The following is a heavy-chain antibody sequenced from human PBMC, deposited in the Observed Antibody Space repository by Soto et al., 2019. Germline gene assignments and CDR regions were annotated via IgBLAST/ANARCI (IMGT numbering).Heavy chain of an antibody. CDR3: AKGLYDNAGYYFSN. CDR1: EFTFRSYV. Sequence: EVHLLESGGALVQPGGSLRISCAASEFTFRSYVMSWVRQAPGKGLEWVSSISASGGTPYYGDSVKGRFIISRDNSRDRLYLQMHGLRADDTAVYFCAKGLYDNAGYYFSNWGQGTLVTVSS. D-gene: IGHD3-22*01. CDR2: ISASGGTP. V-gene: IGHV3-23*01. J-gene: IGHJ4*02.